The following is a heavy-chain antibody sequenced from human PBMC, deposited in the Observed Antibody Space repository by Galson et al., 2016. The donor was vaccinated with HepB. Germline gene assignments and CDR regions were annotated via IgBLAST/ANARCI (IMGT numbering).Heavy chain of an antibody. CDR3: AREHCGGDCYPDDYGMDV. J-gene: IGHJ6*02. CDR1: GFTFSNDD. D-gene: IGHD2-21*01. CDR2: IISSSSYI. V-gene: IGHV3-21*01. Sequence: SLRLSCAASGFTFSNDDINWVRQAPGKGLEWVSFIISSSSYIYYADSVKGRFTVSRDNAKKSVYPQMNSLRAEDTAVYYCAREHCGGDCYPDDYGMDVWGQGTTVTVSS.